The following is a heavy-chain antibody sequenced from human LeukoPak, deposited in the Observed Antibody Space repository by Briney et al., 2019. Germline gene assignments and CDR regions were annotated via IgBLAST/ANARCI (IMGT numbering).Heavy chain of an antibody. CDR3: ARGPLSYSFGSYYYYGMDV. V-gene: IGHV6-1*01. D-gene: IGHD5-18*01. CDR1: GDSVSSNRAA. CDR2: TYYRSKWYY. Sequence: QTLSLTCAISGDSVSSNRAAWHWIRQSPSRGLEWLGRTYYRSKWYYDYAVSVKSRIAINPDTSTNQVSLQLNSVTPEDTAVYFCARGPLSYSFGSYYYYGMDVWGQGTTVTVSS. J-gene: IGHJ6*02.